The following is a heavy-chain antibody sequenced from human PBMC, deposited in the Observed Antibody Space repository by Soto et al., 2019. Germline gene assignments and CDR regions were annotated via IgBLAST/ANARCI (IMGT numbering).Heavy chain of an antibody. Sequence: EVQVVESGGVLVKPGGSLRLSCAASGFTFSTYSMSWVRQAPGKGLEWVSSITGRSNYIHYADSVKGRFTISSDNAKRSLYLQMNSLRGEDTAVYYCARDTNFYASGSGVDYWGQGTLVTVSS. CDR1: GFTFSTYS. CDR2: ITGRSNYI. J-gene: IGHJ4*02. D-gene: IGHD3-10*01. CDR3: ARDTNFYASGSGVDY. V-gene: IGHV3-21*01.